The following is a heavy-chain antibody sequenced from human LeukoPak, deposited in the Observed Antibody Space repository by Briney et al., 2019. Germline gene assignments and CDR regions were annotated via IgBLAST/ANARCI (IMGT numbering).Heavy chain of an antibody. V-gene: IGHV1-69*13. Sequence: SVKVSCKASGGTFSSYAISWVRQAPGQGLEWMGGIIPIFSTANYAQKFQGRVTITADESTSTAYMELSSLRSEDTAVYYCARDRAALILPNWFDPWGQGTLVTVSS. CDR2: IIPIFSTA. CDR3: ARDRAALILPNWFDP. J-gene: IGHJ5*02. CDR1: GGTFSSYA.